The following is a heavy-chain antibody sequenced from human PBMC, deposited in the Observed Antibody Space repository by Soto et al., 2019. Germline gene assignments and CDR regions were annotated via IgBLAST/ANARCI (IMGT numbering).Heavy chain of an antibody. J-gene: IGHJ4*02. Sequence: QVQLVQSGAEVKKPGASVKVSCKASGYTFTNYYMHWVRQAPGQGLEWMGIIDPSGGSTSYAQKFQGRVTMTMDTSTSTVYMEVSSLRSEDTAVYYCARSHNWRLGQNWGQGTLVTVSS. CDR3: ARSHNWRLGQN. CDR2: IDPSGGST. D-gene: IGHD1-20*01. CDR1: GYTFTNYY. V-gene: IGHV1-46*01.